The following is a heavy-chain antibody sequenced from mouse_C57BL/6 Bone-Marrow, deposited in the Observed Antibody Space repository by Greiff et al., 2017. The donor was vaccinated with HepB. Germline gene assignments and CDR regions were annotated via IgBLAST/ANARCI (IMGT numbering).Heavy chain of an antibody. CDR3: ARDENWFAY. Sequence: QVQLQQSGAELVRPGASVKLSCKASGYTFTDYYINWVKQRPGQGLEWIARIYPGSGNTYYNEKFKGKATLTAEKSSSTAYMQLSSLTSEDSAVYFCARDENWFAYWGQGTLVTVSA. J-gene: IGHJ3*01. CDR2: IYPGSGNT. CDR1: GYTFTDYY. V-gene: IGHV1-76*01.